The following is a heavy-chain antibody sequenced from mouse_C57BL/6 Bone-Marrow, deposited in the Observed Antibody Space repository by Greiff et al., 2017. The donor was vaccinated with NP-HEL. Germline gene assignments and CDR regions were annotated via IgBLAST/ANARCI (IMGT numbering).Heavy chain of an antibody. Sequence: EVQRVESEGGLVQPGSSMKLSCTASGFTFSDYYMAWVRQVPEKGLEWVANINYDGSSTYYLDSLKSRFIISRDNAKNILDLQMSSLKSEDTATYYWASITTVDYAMDYWGQGTSVTVSS. CDR1: GFTFSDYY. J-gene: IGHJ4*01. CDR2: INYDGSST. CDR3: ASITTVDYAMDY. V-gene: IGHV5-16*01. D-gene: IGHD1-1*01.